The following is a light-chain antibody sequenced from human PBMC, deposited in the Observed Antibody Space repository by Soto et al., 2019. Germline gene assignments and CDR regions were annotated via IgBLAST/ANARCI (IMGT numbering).Light chain of an antibody. CDR2: DAS. J-gene: IGKJ4*01. CDR3: QHHSNPLT. Sequence: EIVLTQSPATLTLSPWEISTLSCRASQSVCTYLAWYQQKPGQAPRLLIYDASNKTTATPARFSGSCSGTDTTLTISSLAPEDFADYYCQHHSNPLTFGGGTKVEIK. CDR1: QSVCTY. V-gene: IGKV3-11*01.